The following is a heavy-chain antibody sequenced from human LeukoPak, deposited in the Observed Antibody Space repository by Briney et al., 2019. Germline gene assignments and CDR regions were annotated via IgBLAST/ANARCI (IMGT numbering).Heavy chain of an antibody. CDR1: GFIFSNYG. CDR2: TRYDGSNK. V-gene: IGHV3-30*02. CDR3: ASPKAFLEWLTNDAFDI. J-gene: IGHJ3*02. Sequence: GGSLRLSCAASGFIFSNYGMHWVRQAPGKGLEWVAFTRYDGSNKYYGDSVKGRFTISRDNSKNTLYLQMNSLRAEDTAMYYCASPKAFLEWLTNDAFDIWGQGTMVTVSS. D-gene: IGHD3-3*02.